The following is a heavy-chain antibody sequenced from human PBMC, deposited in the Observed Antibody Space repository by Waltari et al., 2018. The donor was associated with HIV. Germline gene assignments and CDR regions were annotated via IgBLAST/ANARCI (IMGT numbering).Heavy chain of an antibody. CDR1: GFTFSSYW. CDR2: KKQDGSEK. CDR3: ARRRGSYCLDY. Sequence: EGQLVESGGGLVQPGGSLRLSCAASGFTFSSYWMSWVRQAPGKGLEGVANKKQDGSEKYYVDAVKGRFTISRDNAKNPLYLQMNSLRAEDTAVYFCARRRGSYCLDYWGQGTLVTVSS. V-gene: IGHV3-7*01. D-gene: IGHD1-26*01. J-gene: IGHJ4*02.